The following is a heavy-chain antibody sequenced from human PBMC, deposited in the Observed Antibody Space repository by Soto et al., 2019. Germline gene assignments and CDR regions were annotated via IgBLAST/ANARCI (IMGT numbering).Heavy chain of an antibody. CDR1: GFSVSKAW. CDR2: IKTRDEGETT. D-gene: IGHD2-15*01. CDR3: TTGSVEGF. V-gene: IGHV3-15*07. Sequence: EVQLVDSGGGLVKPGGSLRLSCEASGFSVSKAWMNWVRQAPGKGLEWVGRIKTRDEGETTNYAAPVKGRFTISRDDSQNTLYLQMNSLKTEDTAVYYCTTGSVEGFWGQGTTVTVSS. J-gene: IGHJ6*02.